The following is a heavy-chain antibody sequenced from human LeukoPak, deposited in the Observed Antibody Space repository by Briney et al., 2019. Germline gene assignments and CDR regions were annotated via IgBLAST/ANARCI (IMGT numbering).Heavy chain of an antibody. D-gene: IGHD6-25*01. CDR3: ARVLQAAWDC. CDR1: GFTFSSYA. V-gene: IGHV3-11*01. J-gene: IGHJ4*02. Sequence: GGSLRLSCAASGFTFSSYAMSWIRQAPGKGLEWVSYISRGGNTIYYADSVKGRFTISRDNAKNSLYLQMNSLRAEDTAVYYCARVLQAAWDCWGQGTLVTVSS. CDR2: ISRGGNTI.